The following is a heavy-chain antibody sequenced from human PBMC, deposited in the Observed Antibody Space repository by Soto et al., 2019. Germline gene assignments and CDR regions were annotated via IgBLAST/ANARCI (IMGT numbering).Heavy chain of an antibody. CDR1: GGSIRGHY. J-gene: IGHJ6*03. V-gene: IGHV4-59*08. Sequence: QVQLQESGPGLVKPSETLSLSCSVSGGSIRGHYWSWVRQTPGKGLEWIGYMYYSGSTNYNPSLKSLVTTSVDTSKSHFSLRLTSVTAADTAVYYCARGPYYDLIWNYYYMDVWGKGTTVTVSS. CDR3: ARGPYYDLIWNYYYMDV. D-gene: IGHD3-16*01. CDR2: MYYSGST.